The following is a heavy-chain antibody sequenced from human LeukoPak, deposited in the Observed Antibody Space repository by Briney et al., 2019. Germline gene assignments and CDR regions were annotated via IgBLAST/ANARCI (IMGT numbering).Heavy chain of an antibody. CDR1: GYTFTSYG. CDR2: ISAYNGNT. V-gene: IGHV1-18*01. Sequence: ASVKVSCKASGYTFTSYGISWVRQAPGQGLEWMGWISAYNGNTNYAQKLLGRVTMTTDTSTSTAYMELRSLRSDDTAVYYCARGVVDSSGYYPWPIDYWGQGTLVTVSS. J-gene: IGHJ4*02. D-gene: IGHD3-22*01. CDR3: ARGVVDSSGYYPWPIDY.